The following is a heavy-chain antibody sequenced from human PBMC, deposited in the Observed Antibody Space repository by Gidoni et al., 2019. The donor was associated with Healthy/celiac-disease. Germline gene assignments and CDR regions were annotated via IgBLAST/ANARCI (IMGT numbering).Heavy chain of an antibody. J-gene: IGHJ6*02. CDR1: GFSLSNSGVG. CDR2: IYWDDDK. D-gene: IGHD3-10*01. CDR3: AHRPPMYYYCSGSPHYGMDV. V-gene: IGHV2-5*02. Sequence: QITLKESGPTLVKPTQTLTLTCTFSGFSLSNSGVGVGWIRQPPGKALEWLALIYWDDDKRYRPSLQSRLTITKDPSKHQVVLTMTNMDPVDTATYYCAHRPPMYYYCSGSPHYGMDVWGHGTTVTVSS.